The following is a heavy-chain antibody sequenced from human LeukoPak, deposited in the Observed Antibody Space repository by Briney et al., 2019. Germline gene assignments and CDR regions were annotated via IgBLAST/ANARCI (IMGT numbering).Heavy chain of an antibody. CDR2: IYHSGST. CDR3: ATLQYQYYFDY. J-gene: IGHJ4*02. CDR1: GGSISTYY. Sequence: SETLSLTCTVSGGSISTYYWNWIRQPPGKGLEWIGYIYHSGSTNYNPSLQSRVTISVDTSKNQFSLKLSSVTAADTAVYYCATLQYQYYFDYWGQGTLVTVSS. D-gene: IGHD2-2*01. V-gene: IGHV4-4*09.